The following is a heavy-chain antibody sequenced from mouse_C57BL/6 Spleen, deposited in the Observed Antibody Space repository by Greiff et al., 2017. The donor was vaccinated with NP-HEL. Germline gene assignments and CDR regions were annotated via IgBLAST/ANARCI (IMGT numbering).Heavy chain of an antibody. Sequence: EVKLMESGGGLVKPGGSLKLSCAASGFTFSDYGMHWVRQAPEPGLEWVAYISSGSSTIYYADTVKGRFTISRDNAKNTLFLQMTSLRSEDTAMYYCANSNYAMDYWGQGTSVTGSS. V-gene: IGHV5-17*01. J-gene: IGHJ4*01. CDR3: ANSNYAMDY. CDR1: GFTFSDYG. CDR2: ISSGSSTI. D-gene: IGHD2-5*01.